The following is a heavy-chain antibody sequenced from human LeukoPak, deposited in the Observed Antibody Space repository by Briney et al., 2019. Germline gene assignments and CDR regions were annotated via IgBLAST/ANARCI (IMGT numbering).Heavy chain of an antibody. V-gene: IGHV3-23*01. J-gene: IGHJ4*02. CDR3: AKEGGITMVRGVIMGGYFDY. CDR1: GFTFSSYA. Sequence: GGSLRLSCAASGFTFSSYAMSWVRQAPGKGLEWVSAISGSGGSTYYADSVKGRFTISRDNSKNTLYLQMNSLRAEDTAVYYCAKEGGITMVRGVIMGGYFDYWGQGTLVTVSS. CDR2: ISGSGGST. D-gene: IGHD3-10*01.